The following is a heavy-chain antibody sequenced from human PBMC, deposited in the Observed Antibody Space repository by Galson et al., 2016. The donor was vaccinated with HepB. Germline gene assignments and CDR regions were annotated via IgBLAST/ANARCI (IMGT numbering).Heavy chain of an antibody. J-gene: IGHJ5*02. Sequence: SLRLSCAGSGFKFGNFAMSWVRQAPGKGLEWLSGISGSGGGTKYADSVRGRFTISRDNLKNTLYLQMHNLRAEDTALYYCAKDWGRGGAAGTRESRLDPWGQGTLVTVSS. D-gene: IGHD3-16*01. CDR3: AKDWGRGGAAGTRESRLDP. CDR1: GFKFGNFA. V-gene: IGHV3-23*01. CDR2: ISGSGGGT.